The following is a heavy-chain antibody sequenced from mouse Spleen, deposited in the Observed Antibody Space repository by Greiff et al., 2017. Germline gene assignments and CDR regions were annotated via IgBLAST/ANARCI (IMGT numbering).Heavy chain of an antibody. CDR1: GYAFSSSW. CDR3: AREGLGSYAMDY. J-gene: IGHJ4*01. CDR2: IYPGDGDT. D-gene: IGHD3-1*01. V-gene: IGHV1-82*01. Sequence: QVQLKESGPELVKPGASVKISCKASGYAFSSSWMNWVKQRPGKGLEWIGRIYPGDGDTNYNGKFKGKATLTADKSSSTAYMQLSSLTSEDSAVYFCAREGLGSYAMDYWGQGTSVTVSS.